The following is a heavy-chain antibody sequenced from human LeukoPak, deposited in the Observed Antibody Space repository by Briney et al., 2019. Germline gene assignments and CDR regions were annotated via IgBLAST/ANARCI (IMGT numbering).Heavy chain of an antibody. Sequence: ASVKVSCKASGCTFTSYYMHWVRQAPGQGLEWMGIINPSGGSTSYAQKFQGRVTMTRDMSTSTVYMELSSLRSEDTAVYYCAREVVVAATTVGYYYYYMDVWGKGTTVTVSS. D-gene: IGHD2-15*01. J-gene: IGHJ6*03. CDR3: AREVVVAATTVGYYYYYMDV. V-gene: IGHV1-46*01. CDR1: GCTFTSYY. CDR2: INPSGGST.